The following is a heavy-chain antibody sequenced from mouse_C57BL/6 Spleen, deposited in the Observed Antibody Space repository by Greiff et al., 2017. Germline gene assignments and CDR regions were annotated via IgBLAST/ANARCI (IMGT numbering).Heavy chain of an antibody. CDR2: INPNNGGT. D-gene: IGHD2-4*01. V-gene: IGHV1-22*01. J-gene: IGHJ4*01. CDR3: ARPSYYDYDVGYAMDY. Sequence: VQLQQSGPELVKPGASVKMSCKASGYTFTDYNMHWVKQSHGKSLEWIGYINPNNGGTSYNQKFKGQATLTVNKSSSTAYMELRSLTSEDSAVYYCARPSYYDYDVGYAMDYWGQGTSFTVSS. CDR1: GYTFTDYN.